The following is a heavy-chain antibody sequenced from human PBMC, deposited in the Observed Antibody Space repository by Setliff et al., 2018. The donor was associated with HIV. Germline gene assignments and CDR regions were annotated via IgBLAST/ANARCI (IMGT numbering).Heavy chain of an antibody. V-gene: IGHV3-15*01. CDR1: GFIFSNAW. D-gene: IGHD1-1*01. J-gene: IGHJ4*02. CDR2: IKNGGST. CDR3: AAAGHGSLDFDY. Sequence: PGGSLRLSCAASGFIFSNAWMTWVRQAPGKGLEWVARIKNGGSTDYPAPVKDRFTISRDDSRNTPYLQMNSLKTEDTAVYYCAAAGHGSLDFDYWGQGTRVTVSS.